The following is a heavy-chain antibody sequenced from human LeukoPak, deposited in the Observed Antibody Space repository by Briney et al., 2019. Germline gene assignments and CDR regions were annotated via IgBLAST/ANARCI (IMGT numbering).Heavy chain of an antibody. CDR3: ARRSPYYYDSSGYYYEYFQH. CDR2: INPNSGDT. CDR1: GYTFTGYY. D-gene: IGHD3-22*01. V-gene: IGHV1-2*02. J-gene: IGHJ1*01. Sequence: ASVKVSCKASGYTFTGYYMHWVRQAPGQGPEWMGWINPNSGDTHYAQKFQGRVTMTRDTSISTAYMELSRLRSDDTAVYYCARRSPYYYDSSGYYYEYFQHWGQGTLVTVSS.